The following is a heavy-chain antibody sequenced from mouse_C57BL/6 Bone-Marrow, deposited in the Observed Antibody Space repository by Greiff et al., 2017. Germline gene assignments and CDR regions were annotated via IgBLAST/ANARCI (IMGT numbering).Heavy chain of an antibody. J-gene: IGHJ4*01. V-gene: IGHV5-12*01. CDR3: ARRFPIYDYDDAMDY. CDR1: GFTFSDYY. Sequence: EVQLVESGGGSVQPGGSLKLSCAASGFTFSDYYMYWVRQTPEKRLEWVAYISNGGGSTYYPDTVKGRFTISRDNAKNTLYLQMSRLKSEDTAMYYCARRFPIYDYDDAMDYWGQGTSVTVSS. D-gene: IGHD2-4*01. CDR2: ISNGGGST.